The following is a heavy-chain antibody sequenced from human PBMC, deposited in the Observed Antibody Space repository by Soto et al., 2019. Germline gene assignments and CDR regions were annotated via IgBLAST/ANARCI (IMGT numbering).Heavy chain of an antibody. D-gene: IGHD3-9*01. Sequence: GGSLRLSCAASGFTFSNAWMNWVRQAPGKGLEWVGRIKSKTDGGTTDYAAPVKGRFTISRDDSKNTLYLQMNSLKTADTAVYYCTTDPEGSDYDILTGQGGGNSNWFDPWGQGTLVTVSS. CDR2: IKSKTDGGTT. J-gene: IGHJ5*02. CDR3: TTDPEGSDYDILTGQGGGNSNWFDP. V-gene: IGHV3-15*07. CDR1: GFTFSNAW.